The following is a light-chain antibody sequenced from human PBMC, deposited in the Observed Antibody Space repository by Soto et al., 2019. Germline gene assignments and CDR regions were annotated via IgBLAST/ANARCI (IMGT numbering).Light chain of an antibody. Sequence: EIVLTQSPATLSLSPWERATLSCRASQSVKTFLVWYQQRPGQPPRLLLHDASHRAAGIPARFSGSGFGTDFTLTISSLEPEDAAVYYCQQRSNWPPITFGQGTRLEIK. CDR1: QSVKTF. CDR2: DAS. V-gene: IGKV3-11*01. J-gene: IGKJ5*01. CDR3: QQRSNWPPIT.